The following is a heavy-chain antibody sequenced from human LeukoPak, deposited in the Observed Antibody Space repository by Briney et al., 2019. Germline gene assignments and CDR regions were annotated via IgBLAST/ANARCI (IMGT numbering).Heavy chain of an antibody. J-gene: IGHJ5*02. D-gene: IGHD5-12*01. CDR3: EKTSGYRRFDP. V-gene: IGHV3-23*01. Sequence: PGGSLILSCAASGFTLNSYAMSWVRQAPGKGLEWVSGISGSGGSTYFADSVKGRFTISRDNTKNTLYLQMNSLRVEDTAVYYCEKTSGYRRFDPWGQGTLVTVSS. CDR2: ISGSGGST. CDR1: GFTLNSYA.